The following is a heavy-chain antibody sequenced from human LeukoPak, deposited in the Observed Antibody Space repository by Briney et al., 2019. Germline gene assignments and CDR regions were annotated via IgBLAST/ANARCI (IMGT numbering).Heavy chain of an antibody. V-gene: IGHV7-4-1*02. CDR2: INTNTGNP. J-gene: IGHJ6*02. CDR3: ARGRGVQLYYYYYGMDV. Sequence: ASVKVSYKASGYTFTSYAMNWVRQAPGQGLEWMGWINTNTGNPTYAQGFTGRFVFSLDTSVSTAYLQISSLKAEDTAVYYCARGRGVQLYYYYYGMDVWGQGTTVTVSS. CDR1: GYTFTSYA. D-gene: IGHD5-18*01.